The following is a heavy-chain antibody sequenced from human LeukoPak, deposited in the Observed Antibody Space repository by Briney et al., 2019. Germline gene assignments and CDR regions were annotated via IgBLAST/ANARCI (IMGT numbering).Heavy chain of an antibody. Sequence: SETLSLTCTVSGGSISSYYWSWIRQPPGKGLEWIGYIYYSGSTNCNPSLKSRVTISVDTSKNQFSLKLSSVTAADTAVYYCASSSGWYGNFDYWGQGTLVTVSS. CDR3: ASSSGWYGNFDY. J-gene: IGHJ4*02. V-gene: IGHV4-59*01. CDR2: IYYSGST. CDR1: GGSISSYY. D-gene: IGHD6-19*01.